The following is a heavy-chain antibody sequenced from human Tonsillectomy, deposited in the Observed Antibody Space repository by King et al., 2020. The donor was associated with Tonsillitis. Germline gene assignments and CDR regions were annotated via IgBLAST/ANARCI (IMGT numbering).Heavy chain of an antibody. J-gene: IGHJ4*02. CDR1: GFTFRNYA. CDR3: AKKAMSYGGNSGPFDY. D-gene: IGHD4-23*01. Sequence: VQLVESGGGLVQPGGSLRLSCAASGFTFRNYAMSWVRQAPGKGLEHDSAITGSDHSTSYADSVKGRFTISRDNSKSTLYLQMNSLRAEDTAVYFCAKKAMSYGGNSGPFDYWGQGNLVTVSS. V-gene: IGHV3-23*04. CDR2: ITGSDHST.